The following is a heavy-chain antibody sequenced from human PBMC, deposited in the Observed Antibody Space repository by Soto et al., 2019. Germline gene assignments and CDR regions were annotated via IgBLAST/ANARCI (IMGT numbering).Heavy chain of an antibody. CDR1: GGTFSSYT. V-gene: IGHV1-69*02. J-gene: IGHJ1*01. Sequence: ASVKVSCKASGGTFSSYTISWVRQAPGQGLEWMGRIIPILGIANYAQKFQGRVTITADKSTSTAYMELSSLRSEDTAVYYCARAEMKLGYCSGGSCYPEYFQHWGQGTLVTVSS. CDR3: ARAEMKLGYCSGGSCYPEYFQH. D-gene: IGHD2-15*01. CDR2: IIPILGIA.